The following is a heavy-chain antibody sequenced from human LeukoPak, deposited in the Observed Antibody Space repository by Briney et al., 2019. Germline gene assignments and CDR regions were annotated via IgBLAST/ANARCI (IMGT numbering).Heavy chain of an antibody. CDR1: GGTLSSYA. D-gene: IGHD3-10*01. V-gene: IGHV1-69*05. CDR2: IIPIFGTA. J-gene: IGHJ5*02. Sequence: SVKVSCKASGGTLSSYAISWVRQAPGQGLGWMGGIIPIFGTANYAQKFQGRVTITTDESTSTAYMELSSLRSEDTAVYYCAGRGPNWFDPWGQGTLVTVSS. CDR3: AGRGPNWFDP.